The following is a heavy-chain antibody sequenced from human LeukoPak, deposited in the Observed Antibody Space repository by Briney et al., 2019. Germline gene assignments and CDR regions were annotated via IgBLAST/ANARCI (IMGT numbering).Heavy chain of an antibody. CDR3: ARVSGSGTFFEY. V-gene: IGHV3-21*01. J-gene: IGHJ4*02. Sequence: GGSLRLSCAASGFTFSSYSMNWVRQAPGKGLEWVSSISSSSSYIYYADSVKGRFTISRDNAKNSLYLQMNSLRAEDTAVYYCARVSGSGTFFEYWGQGTLVTVSS. D-gene: IGHD3-10*01. CDR1: GFTFSSYS. CDR2: ISSSSSYI.